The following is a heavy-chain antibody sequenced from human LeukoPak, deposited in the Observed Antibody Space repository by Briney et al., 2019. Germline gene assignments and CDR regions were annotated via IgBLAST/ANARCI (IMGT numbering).Heavy chain of an antibody. CDR2: INHSGST. J-gene: IGHJ4*02. CDR3: ARIAAATRYMGAYFDY. V-gene: IGHV4-34*01. Sequence: SETLSLTCAVYGGSFSGYYWSWIRQPPGKGLEWIVEINHSGSTNYNPSLKSRVTISVDTSKNQFSLKLSSVTAADTAVYYCARIAAATRYMGAYFDYWGQGTLVTVSS. CDR1: GGSFSGYY. D-gene: IGHD6-13*01.